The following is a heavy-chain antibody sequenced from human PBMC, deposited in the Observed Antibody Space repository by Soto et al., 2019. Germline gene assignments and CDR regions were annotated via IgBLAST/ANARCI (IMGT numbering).Heavy chain of an antibody. CDR1: GFTFSIYT. J-gene: IGHJ4*02. D-gene: IGHD4-17*01. CDR2: IRSSSSSI. V-gene: IGHV3-48*02. CDR3: ARGRGDFDKSYFDC. Sequence: VQLVESGGGLVQPGGSLRLSCTASGFTFSIYTMNWVRQAPGKGLEWLSYIRSSSSSIDYADSVKCRFTISRDHAKNSLFLHMNNLRNEDTAVYFCARGRGDFDKSYFDCWGKGALVTVSS.